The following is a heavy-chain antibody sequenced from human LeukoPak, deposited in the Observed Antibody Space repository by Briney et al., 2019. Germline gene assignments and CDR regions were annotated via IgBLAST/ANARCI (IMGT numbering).Heavy chain of an antibody. V-gene: IGHV3-21*01. CDR1: GFTFSDHN. CDR2: ITRSSDYI. Sequence: PGGSLRLSCAASGFTFSDHNMNWVRQAPGKGLEWVSSITRSSDYIYYADSVKGRFTISRDNAKNSLYLQMNSLRAEDTAVYYCARDLRVVAYFDPWGQGTLVTVSS. J-gene: IGHJ5*02. CDR3: ARDLRVVAYFDP. D-gene: IGHD3-10*01.